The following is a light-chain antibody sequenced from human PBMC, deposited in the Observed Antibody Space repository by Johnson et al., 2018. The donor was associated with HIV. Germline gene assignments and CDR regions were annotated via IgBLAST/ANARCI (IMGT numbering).Light chain of an antibody. J-gene: IGLJ1*01. CDR2: DNN. CDR1: SSNIGNNY. Sequence: QSVLTQPPSVSAAPVQKVTISCSGSSSNIGNNYVSWYQQLPGTAPKLLIYDNNKRPSGIPDRFSGSKSGTSATLVITGLQTGDEADYYCGTWDSSLSAGGVFGTGTKVTVL. CDR3: GTWDSSLSAGGV. V-gene: IGLV1-51*01.